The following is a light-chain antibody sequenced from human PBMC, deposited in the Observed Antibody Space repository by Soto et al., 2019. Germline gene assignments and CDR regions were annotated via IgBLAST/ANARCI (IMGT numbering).Light chain of an antibody. V-gene: IGLV4-69*01. CDR2: LNSDGSH. J-gene: IGLJ3*02. CDR3: QTWATGILV. Sequence: QLVLTQSPSASASLGASVKLTCTLSSGHSTYAIEWHQQQPEKGPRYLMKLNSDGSHPKGDRIRDRCSGSSSGADRYLTGPRLQSEDEADYYCQTWATGILVFGGGTKLTVL. CDR1: SGHSTYA.